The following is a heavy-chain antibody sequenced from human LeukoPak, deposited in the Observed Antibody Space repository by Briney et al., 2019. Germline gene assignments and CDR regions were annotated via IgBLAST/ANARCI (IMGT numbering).Heavy chain of an antibody. CDR3: AREFKDSNDHDY. J-gene: IGHJ4*02. Sequence: ASVKVSCKASGYTFTSYYMHWVRQAPGQGLEWMGIINPSGDSTSYAQKFQGRVTMTRDMSTSTVYMELSSLRSEDTAVYYCAREFKDSNDHDYWGQGTLVTVSS. D-gene: IGHD4-11*01. V-gene: IGHV1-46*01. CDR1: GYTFTSYY. CDR2: INPSGDST.